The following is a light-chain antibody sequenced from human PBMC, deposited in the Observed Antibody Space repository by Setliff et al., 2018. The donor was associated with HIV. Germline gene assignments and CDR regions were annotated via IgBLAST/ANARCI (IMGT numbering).Light chain of an antibody. J-gene: IGLJ3*02. CDR1: SSDIGVSKY. CDR2: EVI. V-gene: IGLV2-14*01. Sequence: QSVLPQPASVSGSPGQSITISCTGTSSDIGVSKYVSWYQQHPGRAPKLMIFEVINRPSGVSDRFSGSKSGNTASLTISGLQAEDEADYYCSSYKTGNTLVFGGGTKVTVL. CDR3: SSYKTGNTLV.